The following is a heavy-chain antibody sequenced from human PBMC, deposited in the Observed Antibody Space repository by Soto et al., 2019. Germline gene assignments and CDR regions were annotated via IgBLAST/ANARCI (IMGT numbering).Heavy chain of an antibody. CDR2: INPNSGGT. Sequence: SVKVSCKASGYTFTGYYMHWVRQAPGQGLEWMGWINPNSGGTNYAQKFQGWVTMTRDTSISTAYMELSRLRSDDTAVYYCARVGVAARRQGYYGMDVWGQGTTVTVSS. CDR1: GYTFTGYY. J-gene: IGHJ6*02. D-gene: IGHD6-6*01. CDR3: ARVGVAARRQGYYGMDV. V-gene: IGHV1-2*04.